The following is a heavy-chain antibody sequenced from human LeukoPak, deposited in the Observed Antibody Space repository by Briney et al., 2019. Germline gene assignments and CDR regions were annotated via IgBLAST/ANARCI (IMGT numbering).Heavy chain of an antibody. D-gene: IGHD6-19*01. Sequence: GASVKVSCKASDYDFTSVGITWVRQTPGQGLEWMGWISPYNGDTRYVQKLQGRVTMTTDTSTSTAYMELRSLRFDDTAVYYCARAGSGSGWYFDYWGREPWSPSPQ. CDR1: DYDFTSVG. CDR3: ARAGSGSGWYFDY. J-gene: IGHJ4*02. CDR2: ISPYNGDT. V-gene: IGHV1-18*01.